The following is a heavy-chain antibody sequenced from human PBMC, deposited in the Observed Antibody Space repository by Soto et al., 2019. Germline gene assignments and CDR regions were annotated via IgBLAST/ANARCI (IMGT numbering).Heavy chain of an antibody. Sequence: QVQLQESGPGLVKPSETLSLTCTVSGGSVSSGSYYWSWIRQPPGKGLEWIGYLYYSGNTNYNPSLKSRVTLSVDTSKNQFSLKLSSVTAADTAVYYCARVPTGTTWVTSEYWGQGTLVTVSS. J-gene: IGHJ4*02. CDR3: ARVPTGTTWVTSEY. V-gene: IGHV4-61*01. CDR1: GGSVSSGSYY. CDR2: LYYSGNT. D-gene: IGHD1-7*01.